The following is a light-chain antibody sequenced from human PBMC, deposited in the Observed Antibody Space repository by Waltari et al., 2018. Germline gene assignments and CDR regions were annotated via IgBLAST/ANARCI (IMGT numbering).Light chain of an antibody. J-gene: IGLJ2*01. CDR1: SLRSYY. CDR2: GQN. Sequence: SSELTQDPAVSVALVQTVRITCQGDSLRSYYASWYQQRPGQAPILVLYGQNNRPSGIPDRFSGSISGNTASLTITGAQAEDEADYYCHSRDTSSTRVFGGGTRLTV. V-gene: IGLV3-19*01. CDR3: HSRDTSSTRV.